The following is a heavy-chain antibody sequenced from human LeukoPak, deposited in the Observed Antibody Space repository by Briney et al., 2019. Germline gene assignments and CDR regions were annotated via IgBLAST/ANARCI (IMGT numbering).Heavy chain of an antibody. V-gene: IGHV3-23*01. J-gene: IGHJ4*02. D-gene: IGHD3-22*01. Sequence: GGSLRLSCAASGFTFSSYAMSWVRQAPGKGLEWVSTISASAGSTYYADSVKGRFTISRDNSKNTLYLQMNSLRAEDTAVYYCAKEGDSSGYYCLDYWGQGTLVTVSS. CDR3: AKEGDSSGYYCLDY. CDR1: GFTFSSYA. CDR2: ISASAGST.